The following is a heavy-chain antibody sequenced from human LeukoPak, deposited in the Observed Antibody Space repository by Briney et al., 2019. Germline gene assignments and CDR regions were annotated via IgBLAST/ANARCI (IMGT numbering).Heavy chain of an antibody. CDR1: GFTFSSYA. CDR2: ISGSGGST. CDR3: AKDGAYYDILTGYYDERLD. D-gene: IGHD3-9*01. V-gene: IGHV3-23*01. J-gene: IGHJ4*02. Sequence: PGGSLRLSCAASGFTFSSYAMSWVRQAPGKGLDWVSAISGSGGSTYYADSVKGRFTISRDNSKNTLYLQMNSLRAEDTAVYYCAKDGAYYDILTGYYDERLDWGQGTLVTVSS.